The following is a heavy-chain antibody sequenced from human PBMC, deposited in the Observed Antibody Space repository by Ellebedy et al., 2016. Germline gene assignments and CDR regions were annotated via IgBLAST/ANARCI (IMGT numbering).Heavy chain of an antibody. D-gene: IGHD1-1*01. CDR3: ARDFTTHYTFAY. CDR1: GYTFSSYY. Sequence: ASVKVSCKASGYTFSSYYMHWVRQAPGQGLEWMGIINPSGGSTSYAQKFQGRVTMTRDTSTSTVYMELSSLRSEDTAVYYCARDFTTHYTFAYWGQGTLVTVSS. J-gene: IGHJ4*02. CDR2: INPSGGST. V-gene: IGHV1-46*01.